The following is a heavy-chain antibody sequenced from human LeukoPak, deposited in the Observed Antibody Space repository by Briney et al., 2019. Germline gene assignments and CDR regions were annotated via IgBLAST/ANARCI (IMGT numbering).Heavy chain of an antibody. V-gene: IGHV6-1*01. J-gene: IGHJ4*02. CDR3: AAGGYSSGWSLFDY. D-gene: IGHD6-19*01. CDR2: TYYRSKWYN. Sequence: SQTLSLTCAISGDSVSSNSAAWNWIRQSPSRGLEWLGRTYYRSKWYNDYAVSVKSRTTINPDTSKNQFSLQLNSVTPEDTAVYYCAAGGYSSGWSLFDYWGQGTLVTVSS. CDR1: GDSVSSNSAA.